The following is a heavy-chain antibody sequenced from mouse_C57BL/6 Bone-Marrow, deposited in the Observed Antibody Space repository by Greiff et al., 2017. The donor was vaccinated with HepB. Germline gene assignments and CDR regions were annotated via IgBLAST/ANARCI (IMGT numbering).Heavy chain of an antibody. Sequence: EVQLVESGGGLVKPGGSLKLSCAASGFTFSDYGMHWVRQAPEKGLEWVAYISSGSSTIYYADTVKGRFPISRDNAKNTLFLQMTSLRSEDTAMYYCAGRLRRGAMDYWGQGTSVTVSS. CDR1: GFTFSDYG. CDR2: ISSGSSTI. CDR3: AGRLRRGAMDY. J-gene: IGHJ4*01. D-gene: IGHD2-4*01. V-gene: IGHV5-17*01.